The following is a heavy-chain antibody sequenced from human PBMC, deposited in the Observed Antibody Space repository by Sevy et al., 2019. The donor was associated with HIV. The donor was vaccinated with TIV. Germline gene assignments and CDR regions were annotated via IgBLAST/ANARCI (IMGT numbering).Heavy chain of an antibody. CDR2: IRSKAYGGTT. V-gene: IGHV3-49*04. J-gene: IGHJ6*02. CDR1: GFIFGDYT. Sequence: GGSLRLSCTASGFIFGDYTMSWVRHAPGKGLEWVGLIRSKAYGGTTEYAASVKGRFSISRDDPKSIAYLQMNSLKTEDTALYYCSRENSYYDFWSGSSGMDVWGQGTTVTVSS. CDR3: SRENSYYDFWSGSSGMDV. D-gene: IGHD3-3*01.